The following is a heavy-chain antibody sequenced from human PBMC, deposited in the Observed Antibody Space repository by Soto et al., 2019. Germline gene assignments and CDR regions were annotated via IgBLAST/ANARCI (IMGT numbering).Heavy chain of an antibody. V-gene: IGHV3-7*03. CDR2: IKQDGSEK. Sequence: QPGGSLRLSCAASGFTFSSYWMSWVRQAPGKGLEWVANIKQDGSEKYYVDSVKGRFTISRDNAKNSLYLQMNSLRAEDTAVYYCARWGMRDSSGPRGYWGQGTLVTVSS. CDR1: GFTFSSYW. CDR3: ARWGMRDSSGPRGY. D-gene: IGHD6-19*01. J-gene: IGHJ4*02.